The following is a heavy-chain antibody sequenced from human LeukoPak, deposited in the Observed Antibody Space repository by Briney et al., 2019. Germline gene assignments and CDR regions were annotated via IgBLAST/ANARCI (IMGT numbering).Heavy chain of an antibody. V-gene: IGHV1-69*05. CDR2: IIPIFGTA. D-gene: IGHD2-2*02. CDR3: ARHCSSTSCYTDAFDI. CDR1: GGTFSSYA. Sequence: ASVKVSCKASGGTFSSYAISWVRQAPGQGLEWMGGIIPIFGTANYAQKFQGRVTITTDESTSTAYMELSSLRSEDTAVYYCARHCSSTSCYTDAFDIWGQGTMVTVSS. J-gene: IGHJ3*02.